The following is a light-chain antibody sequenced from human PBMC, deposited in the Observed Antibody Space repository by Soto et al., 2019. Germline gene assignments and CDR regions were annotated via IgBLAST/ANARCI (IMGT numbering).Light chain of an antibody. Sequence: DIQMTQSPFSLSASVGDRVTITCRASQSISSYLNWYQQKPGKPPKILIYAAVSLQSGIPSRFSAYGSGTDFTLTISSLQPEDFATYYCQQTYSSPQWTFGQGTKVEIK. CDR3: QQTYSSPQWT. J-gene: IGKJ1*01. CDR2: AAV. V-gene: IGKV1-39*01. CDR1: QSISSY.